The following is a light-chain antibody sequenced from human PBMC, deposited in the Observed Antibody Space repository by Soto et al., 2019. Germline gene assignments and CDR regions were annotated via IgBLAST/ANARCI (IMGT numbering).Light chain of an antibody. J-gene: IGLJ2*01. Sequence: QSALTQPASVSGSPGQSITIACTGTRNDVGGYNYVSWHQQHPGKAPKLLIFDVSDRPSGVSDRCSGSKSGNTASLTISGLQADDEADYYCTSYTTSGTHIFGGGTQLTVL. CDR1: RNDVGGYNY. CDR3: TSYTTSGTHI. CDR2: DVS. V-gene: IGLV2-14*01.